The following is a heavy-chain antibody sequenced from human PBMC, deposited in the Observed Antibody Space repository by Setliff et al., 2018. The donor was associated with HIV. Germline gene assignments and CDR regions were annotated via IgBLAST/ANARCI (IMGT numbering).Heavy chain of an antibody. CDR1: DDPISSYY. CDR2: LYVSGDT. Sequence: PSETLSLTCYVTDDPISSYYWSWVRQPAGKGLEWIGRLYVSGDTNYNPSLKSRVTMSLDTSKKHFSLKLSSVTAADTAVYYCARVFPPTRGAPFGIPPGAFDIWGQGTMVTVSS. CDR3: ARVFPPTRGAPFGIPPGAFDI. V-gene: IGHV4-4*07. D-gene: IGHD2-21*01. J-gene: IGHJ3*02.